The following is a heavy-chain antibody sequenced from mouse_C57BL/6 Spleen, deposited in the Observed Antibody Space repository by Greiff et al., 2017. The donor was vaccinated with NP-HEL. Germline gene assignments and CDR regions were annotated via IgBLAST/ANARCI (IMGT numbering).Heavy chain of an antibody. D-gene: IGHD3-2*02. CDR3: ARHEEQSSGYVDAMDY. V-gene: IGHV1-62-2*01. CDR2: FYPGRGSI. CDR1: GYTFTEYT. J-gene: IGHJ4*01. Sequence: VKLMESGAELVKPGASVKLSCKASGYTFTEYTIHWVKQRSGQGLEWIGWFYPGRGSIKYNEKFKDKATLTADKSSSTVYMELSRLTSEDSAVYFCARHEEQSSGYVDAMDYWGQGTSVTVSS.